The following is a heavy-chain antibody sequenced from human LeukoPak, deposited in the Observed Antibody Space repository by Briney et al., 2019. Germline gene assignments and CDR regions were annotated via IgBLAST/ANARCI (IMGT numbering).Heavy chain of an antibody. J-gene: IGHJ4*02. D-gene: IGHD1-26*01. CDR3: ARIVGELDAQGNY. CDR2: INPKSGGA. Sequence: ASVKVSCKASGYTFTGNYIHWVRQAPGQGLEWMGRINPKSGGANYAQKFQGRVNITRDTSISTAYMELTRLRSDDTAVYYCARIVGELDAQGNYWGQGTLVTVSS. V-gene: IGHV1-2*06. CDR1: GYTFTGNY.